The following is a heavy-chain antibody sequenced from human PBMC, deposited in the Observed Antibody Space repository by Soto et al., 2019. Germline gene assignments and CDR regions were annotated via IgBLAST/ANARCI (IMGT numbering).Heavy chain of an antibody. CDR3: ARDRNFRNYDFWSGYYSGMDV. D-gene: IGHD3-3*01. V-gene: IGHV1-69*06. Sequence: QVQLVQSGAEVKKPGSSVKVSCKASGGTFSSYAISWVRQAPGQGLEWMGGIIPIFGTANYAQKFQGRVTNTADKSTSTAYMELSSLRSEDTAVYYCARDRNFRNYDFWSGYYSGMDVWGQGTTVTVSS. CDR2: IIPIFGTA. J-gene: IGHJ6*02. CDR1: GGTFSSYA.